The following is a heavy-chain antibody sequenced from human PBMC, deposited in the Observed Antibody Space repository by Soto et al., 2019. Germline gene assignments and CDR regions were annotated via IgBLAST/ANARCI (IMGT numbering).Heavy chain of an antibody. CDR3: ARHGDRDYYYYGMDV. CDR2: IYPGDSDT. D-gene: IGHD3-22*01. Sequence: GESLKISCKGSGYSFTSYWIGWVRQMPGKGLEWMGIIYPGDSDTRYSPSFQGQVTISADKSISTAYLQWSSLKASDTAMYYCARHGDRDYYYYGMDVWGQGTTVTVSS. CDR1: GYSFTSYW. J-gene: IGHJ6*02. V-gene: IGHV5-51*01.